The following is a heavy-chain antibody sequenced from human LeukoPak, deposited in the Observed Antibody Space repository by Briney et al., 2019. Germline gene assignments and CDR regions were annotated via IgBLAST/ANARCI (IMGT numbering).Heavy chain of an antibody. J-gene: IGHJ4*02. CDR3: ATDQKKWTTRYNY. V-gene: IGHV1-24*01. CDR2: FDPEDGET. CDR1: GYTLTELS. Sequence: ASVKVSCKVSGYTLTELSMHWVRQAPGKGLEWMGGFDPEDGETIYVQKFQGRVTMTGDTSTDTAYMELSSLRSEDTAVYYCATDQKKWTTRYNYWGQGTLVTVSS. D-gene: IGHD3-9*01.